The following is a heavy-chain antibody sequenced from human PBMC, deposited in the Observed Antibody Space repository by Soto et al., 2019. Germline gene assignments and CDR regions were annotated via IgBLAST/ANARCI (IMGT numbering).Heavy chain of an antibody. V-gene: IGHV3-7*01. D-gene: IGHD6-13*01. CDR1: GFTFSSYW. CDR2: IKQDGSEK. Sequence: GGSLRLSCAASGFTFSSYWMSWVRQAPGKGLEWVANIKQDGSEKYYVDSVKGRFTISRDNAKNSLYLQMNSLRAEDTAVYYCARDSPYSSSWYYWFDPWGQGTLVTVSS. J-gene: IGHJ5*02. CDR3: ARDSPYSSSWYYWFDP.